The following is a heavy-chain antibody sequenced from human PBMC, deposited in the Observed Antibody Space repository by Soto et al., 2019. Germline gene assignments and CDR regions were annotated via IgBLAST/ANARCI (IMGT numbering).Heavy chain of an antibody. V-gene: IGHV1-18*04. CDR1: GYTFTSYG. Sequence: QVQLVQSGAEVKKPGASVKVSCKASGYTFTSYGISWVRQAPGQGLEWMGWISAYNGNTNYAQKLQGRVTITTDTSTSTAYMELRSLRYDDTAVYYCARAKGTDMITFGGVIEVYNWFDPWGQGTLVTVSS. CDR2: ISAYNGNT. D-gene: IGHD3-16*02. J-gene: IGHJ5*02. CDR3: ARAKGTDMITFGGVIEVYNWFDP.